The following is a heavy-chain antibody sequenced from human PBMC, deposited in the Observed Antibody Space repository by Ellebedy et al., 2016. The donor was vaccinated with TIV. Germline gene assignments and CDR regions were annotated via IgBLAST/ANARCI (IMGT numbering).Heavy chain of an antibody. J-gene: IGHJ5*02. CDR3: ARDPALPRGRFDT. V-gene: IGHV4-39*07. CDR1: GGSISNSDYY. Sequence: MPSETLSLTCTVSGGSISNSDYYLNWIRQPPGKGLEWIGSIYYSGSAYYNPSLKSRVTVSVDTSKHQFSLNLSSVTAADTAVYYCARDPALPRGRFDTWGQGTLVTVSS. CDR2: IYYSGSA.